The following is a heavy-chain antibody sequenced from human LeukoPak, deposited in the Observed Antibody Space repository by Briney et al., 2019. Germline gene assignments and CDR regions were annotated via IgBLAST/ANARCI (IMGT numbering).Heavy chain of an antibody. V-gene: IGHV1-2*02. Sequence: GASVKVSCKASGYSFTAYYIHWVRRAPGQGLECMGWLNPNSGGTGSAQKFQGRVTMTRDTSISTAYMELSGLTSDDAAVYYCARTQAYNFGYVDYWGQGTLVTVSS. J-gene: IGHJ4*02. CDR2: LNPNSGGT. CDR3: ARTQAYNFGYVDY. CDR1: GYSFTAYY. D-gene: IGHD5-18*01.